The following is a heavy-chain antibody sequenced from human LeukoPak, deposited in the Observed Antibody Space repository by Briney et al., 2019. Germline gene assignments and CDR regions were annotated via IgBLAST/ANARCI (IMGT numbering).Heavy chain of an antibody. V-gene: IGHV3-11*03. CDR2: ISGSSSFT. D-gene: IGHD2-15*01. CDR3: ARTYCSGGNCYLDS. CDR1: GFTFSDYY. Sequence: GGSLRLSCAASGFTFSDYYMTWIRQAPGKGLEWLSYISGSSSFTNYADSVKGRFTISRDNAKNSLYLQMNSPRAEDTAVYYCARTYCSGGNCYLDSWGQGALVTVSS. J-gene: IGHJ4*02.